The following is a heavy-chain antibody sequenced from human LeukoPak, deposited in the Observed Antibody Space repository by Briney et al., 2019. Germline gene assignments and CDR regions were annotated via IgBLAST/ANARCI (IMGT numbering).Heavy chain of an antibody. CDR1: GYTFTGYY. Sequence: GASVKVSCKASGYTFTGYYMHWVRQAPGQGLEWMGWISAYNGNTNYAQKLQGRVTMTTDTSTSTAYMELRSLRSDDTAVYYCARMYGGYYGSGSTPDFDYWGQGTLVTVSS. J-gene: IGHJ4*02. V-gene: IGHV1-18*04. D-gene: IGHD3-10*01. CDR2: ISAYNGNT. CDR3: ARMYGGYYGSGSTPDFDY.